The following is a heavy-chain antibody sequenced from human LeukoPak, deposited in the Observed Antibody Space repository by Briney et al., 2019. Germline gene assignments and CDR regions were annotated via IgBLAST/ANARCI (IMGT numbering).Heavy chain of an antibody. V-gene: IGHV3-30*02. CDR3: ATATIFGVVLYY. CDR1: GFTFSSYG. Sequence: GGSLRLSCAASGFTFSSYGMYWVRQAPGKGLEWVAFIRYDGSNKYYADSVRGRFTISRGNSKNTLYLQMNSLRTEDTAVYYCATATIFGVVLYYWGQGTLVTVSS. J-gene: IGHJ4*02. D-gene: IGHD3-3*01. CDR2: IRYDGSNK.